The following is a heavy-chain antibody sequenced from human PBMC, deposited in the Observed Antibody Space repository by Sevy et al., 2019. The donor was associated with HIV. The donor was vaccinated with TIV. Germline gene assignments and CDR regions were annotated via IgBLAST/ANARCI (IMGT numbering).Heavy chain of an antibody. CDR3: ASGRGFSSLLEN. Sequence: SETLSLTCIVSGGFVTSNNWWTWVRQSPGRGPEWIGEILHSGGTNYNPSLDRRVTMSIDNAENHFSLKLTSVTAADTAVYYWASGRGFSSLLENWGQGLLVTVSS. J-gene: IGHJ4*02. CDR1: GGFVTSNNW. V-gene: IGHV4-4*02. CDR2: ILHSGGT. D-gene: IGHD3-3*01.